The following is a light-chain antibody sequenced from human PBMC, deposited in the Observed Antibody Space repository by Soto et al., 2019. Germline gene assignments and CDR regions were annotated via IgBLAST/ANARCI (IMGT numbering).Light chain of an antibody. CDR3: QQYGTSPLT. Sequence: EIVLTQSPGTLSLSPGERATLSCRASQSVSSNFLAWYQQKPGQAPRLLIYGSSNRATGIPDRFSGSGSGVDFTLTVSRLEPEDFAVYYCQQYGTSPLTFGGATKVEIK. CDR2: GSS. V-gene: IGKV3-20*01. J-gene: IGKJ4*01. CDR1: QSVSSNF.